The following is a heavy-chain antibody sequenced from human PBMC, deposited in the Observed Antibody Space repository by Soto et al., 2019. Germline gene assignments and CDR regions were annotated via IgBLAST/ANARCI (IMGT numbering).Heavy chain of an antibody. CDR3: TADLPDWGAYAFDC. D-gene: IGHD3-16*01. CDR2: IKSKGNGGTI. V-gene: IGHV3-15*07. CDR1: GFTFNTAW. J-gene: IGHJ4*02. Sequence: GGSLRLSCASSGFTFNTAWMNLVRQSPGKGLEWVGRIKSKGNGGTIDYAAPVKGRFTISRDDSKNTLYLEMNGLNTEDTALYYCTADLPDWGAYAFDCWGQGILVTISS.